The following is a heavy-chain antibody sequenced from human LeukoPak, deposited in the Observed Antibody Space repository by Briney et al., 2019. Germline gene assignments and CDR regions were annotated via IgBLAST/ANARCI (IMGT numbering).Heavy chain of an antibody. CDR2: IYTSGST. D-gene: IGHD3-3*01. V-gene: IGHV4-4*07. CDR1: GGSISSYY. Sequence: SETLSLTCTVSGGSISSYYWSWIRQPAGKGLEWIGRIYTSGSTNYNPSLKSRVTMSVDTSKNQFSLKLSSVTAADTAVYYCAREGYDFWRGYGYYYGMDVWGQGTTVTVSS. J-gene: IGHJ6*02. CDR3: AREGYDFWRGYGYYYGMDV.